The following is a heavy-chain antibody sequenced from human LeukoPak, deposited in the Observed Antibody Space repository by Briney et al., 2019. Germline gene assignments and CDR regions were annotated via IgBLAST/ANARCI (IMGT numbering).Heavy chain of an antibody. CDR1: GFTFSSYS. CDR3: AREGVMITFGGVIANWFDP. Sequence: AGGSLRLSCAASGFTFSSYSMNWVRQAPGKGLEWVSYISSSSSTIYYADSVKGRFTISRDNAKNSLYLQMNSLRAEDTAVYYCAREGVMITFGGVIANWFDPWGQGTLVTVSS. CDR2: ISSSSSTI. D-gene: IGHD3-16*02. V-gene: IGHV3-48*04. J-gene: IGHJ5*02.